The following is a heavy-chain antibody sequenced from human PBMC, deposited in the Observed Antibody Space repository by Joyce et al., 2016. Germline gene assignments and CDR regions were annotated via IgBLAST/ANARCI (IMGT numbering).Heavy chain of an antibody. Sequence: EVQLAESGGGLVKPGGSLRISCAASGFTFSTSSMSWFRRAPGEGLEWVSAISSDSTYKFYADSVKGRFTVSRDNAKNSLYLQMNSLRAEDTAVFFCARGGIVYDYSMDLWGQGTTVTVSS. J-gene: IGHJ6*02. CDR1: GFTFSTSS. V-gene: IGHV3-21*02. D-gene: IGHD3-22*01. CDR2: ISSDSTYK. CDR3: ARGGIVYDYSMDL.